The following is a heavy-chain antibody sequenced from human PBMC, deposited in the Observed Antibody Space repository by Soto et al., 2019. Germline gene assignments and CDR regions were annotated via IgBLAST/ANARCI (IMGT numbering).Heavy chain of an antibody. CDR1: GYTFTNYG. J-gene: IGHJ4*02. CDR2: ISAYNGNT. CDR3: ARVGAYCVSTSCHDS. D-gene: IGHD2-2*01. Sequence: QVQLVQSGAEVKKPGASVKVSCKASGYTFTNYGISWVRQAPGQGLEWMGWISAYNGNTDYAQKLQGRVTMTTDTSTSTDYMELRSLRSDDTAVYYCARVGAYCVSTSCHDSWGQVPLVTVSS. V-gene: IGHV1-18*01.